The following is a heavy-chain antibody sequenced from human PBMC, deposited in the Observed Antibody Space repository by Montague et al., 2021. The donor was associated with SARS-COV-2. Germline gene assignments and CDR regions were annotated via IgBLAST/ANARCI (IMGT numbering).Heavy chain of an antibody. CDR1: GDSVSHDF. CDR3: VRDPAPSGSGTFYDY. CDR2: VYYSRSS. D-gene: IGHD1-26*01. J-gene: IGHJ4*02. V-gene: IGHV4-59*02. Sequence: SETLSLTCTVSGDSVSHDFWTWIRQPPGKGLEWIGYVYYSRSSSYNPSLRCRVSIAVDTSKNQFSLSLSTVTAADTAIYYCVRDPAPSGSGTFYDYWGQGTLVAVSS.